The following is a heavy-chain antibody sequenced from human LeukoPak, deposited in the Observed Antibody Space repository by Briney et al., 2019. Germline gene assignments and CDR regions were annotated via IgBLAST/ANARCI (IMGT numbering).Heavy chain of an antibody. CDR1: GYTFTGYY. D-gene: IGHD2-2*01. CDR3: ARVGGEDIVVVPAANFDY. CDR2: INPNSGGT. V-gene: IGHV1-2*02. Sequence: ASVKASCKASGYTFTGYYMHWVRQAPGQGLEWMGWINPNSGGTNYAQKFQGRVTMTRDTSISTAYMELSRLRSDDTAVYYCARVGGEDIVVVPAANFDYWGQGTLVTVSS. J-gene: IGHJ4*02.